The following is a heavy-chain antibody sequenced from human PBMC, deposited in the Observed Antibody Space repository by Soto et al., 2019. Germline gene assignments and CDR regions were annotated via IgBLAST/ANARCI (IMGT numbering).Heavy chain of an antibody. D-gene: IGHD6-19*01. CDR2: INWNGGST. J-gene: IGHJ5*02. Sequence: EVQLVESGGGVVRPGGSLRLSCAASGFTFDDYGMSWVRQAPGKGLEWGSGINWNGGSTGYADSVKGRFTISRDNAKNSLYLQMNSLRAEDTALYHCARGVLAVAGDNWFDPWGQGTLVTVSS. CDR1: GFTFDDYG. V-gene: IGHV3-20*01. CDR3: ARGVLAVAGDNWFDP.